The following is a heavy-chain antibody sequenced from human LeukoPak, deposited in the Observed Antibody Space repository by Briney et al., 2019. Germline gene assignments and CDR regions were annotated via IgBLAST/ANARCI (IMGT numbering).Heavy chain of an antibody. Sequence: GASVKVSCKASGYTFTSYYMHWVRQAPGQGLEWMGIINPSGGSTSYAQKFQGRVTMTRDMSTSTVYMELSSLRSEDTAVYYCARDHREYDFWSGYYYIGFDPWGQGTLDTVSS. CDR1: GYTFTSYY. V-gene: IGHV1-46*01. J-gene: IGHJ5*02. D-gene: IGHD3-3*01. CDR3: ARDHREYDFWSGYYYIGFDP. CDR2: INPSGGST.